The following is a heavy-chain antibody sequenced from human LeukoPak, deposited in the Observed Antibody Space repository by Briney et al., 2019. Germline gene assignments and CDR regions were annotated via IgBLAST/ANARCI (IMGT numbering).Heavy chain of an antibody. CDR3: AREDGYSQADS. J-gene: IGHJ4*02. V-gene: IGHV4-61*01. D-gene: IGHD5-24*01. Sequence: PSETLSLTCTVSGGSFNSGSYYWSWIRQPPGKGLEWIGYIYYTGSTYYNPSLKSRVTISLDTSKNQFSLILSSVTAADTAVYYCAREDGYSQADSWGQGILVTVSS. CDR2: IYYTGST. CDR1: GGSFNSGSYY.